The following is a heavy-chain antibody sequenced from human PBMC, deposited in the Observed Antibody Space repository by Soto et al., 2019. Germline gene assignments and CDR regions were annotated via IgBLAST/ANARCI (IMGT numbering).Heavy chain of an antibody. CDR1: GYSFTSYW. CDR3: ARQRLASIAAGPVDY. CDR2: IYPGDSDT. Sequence: XESLKLYWQSSGYSFTSYWIGLVLQMPGKGLEWMGIIYPGDSDTRYSPSFQGQVTISADKSISTAYLQWSSLKASDTAMYYCARQRLASIAAGPVDYWGQGTLVTVSS. V-gene: IGHV5-51*01. D-gene: IGHD6-6*01. J-gene: IGHJ4*02.